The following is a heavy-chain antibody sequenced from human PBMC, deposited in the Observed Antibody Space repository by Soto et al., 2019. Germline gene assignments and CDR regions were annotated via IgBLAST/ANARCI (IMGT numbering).Heavy chain of an antibody. J-gene: IGHJ4*02. Sequence: EVQLVQSGAEVKKPGDSLKISCNHSGNSFHSYWIGWVRQMPGKGLEWMGIVNPGDSDARYSPSFQGQVTISADKTITTAFLQWSSLKASDTDMYYCARRVGDYFDYWGQGTLVTVSS. CDR2: VNPGDSDA. V-gene: IGHV5-51*01. CDR1: GNSFHSYW. CDR3: ARRVGDYFDY.